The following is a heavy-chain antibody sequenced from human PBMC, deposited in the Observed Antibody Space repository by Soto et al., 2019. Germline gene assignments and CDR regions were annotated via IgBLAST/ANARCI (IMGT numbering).Heavy chain of an antibody. V-gene: IGHV3-72*01. D-gene: IGHD3-22*01. J-gene: IGHJ4*02. CDR3: AREGDSSGPDYDY. CDR1: GFTFSDHY. Sequence: AGGSLRLSCAGSGFTFSDHYIDWVRQAPGKGLEWVGRTTNRAKSYTAEYAASVKGRFTISRDDSHMYLQMDSLKTEDTAVYYCAREGDSSGPDYDYWGQRTLVTVAS. CDR2: TTNRAKSYTA.